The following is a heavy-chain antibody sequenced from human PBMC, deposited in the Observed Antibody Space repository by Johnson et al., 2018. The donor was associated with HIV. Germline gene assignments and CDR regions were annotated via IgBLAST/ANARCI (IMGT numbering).Heavy chain of an antibody. CDR1: AFTFSSYD. D-gene: IGHD1-14*01. V-gene: IGHV3-66*01. CDR2: IYSGGNT. J-gene: IGHJ3*02. Sequence: EQLVESGGGVVQPGRSLRLSCAASAFTFSSYDMHWVRKAPGKGLEWVSVIYSGGNTYYSDSVKGRFTISRDNSMNTVYLQMNSLRAGDTAVYYCARARIPGRAFDIWGQGTMVTVSS. CDR3: ARARIPGRAFDI.